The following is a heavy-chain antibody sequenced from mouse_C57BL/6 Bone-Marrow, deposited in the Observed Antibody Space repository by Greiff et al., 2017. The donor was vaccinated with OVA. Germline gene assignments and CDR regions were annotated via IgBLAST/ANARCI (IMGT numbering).Heavy chain of an antibody. V-gene: IGHV5-2*03. CDR3: ARHPSYYGSTYFDY. CDR2: INSDGGST. CDR1: EYEFPSHD. Sequence: EVMLVESGGGLVQPGESLKLSCESNEYEFPSHDMSWVRKTPEKRLELVAAINSDGGSTYYPDTMERRFIISRDNTNKTLYLQMSSLRSEDTALYYCARHPSYYGSTYFDYWGQGTTLTVSS. D-gene: IGHD1-1*01. J-gene: IGHJ2*01.